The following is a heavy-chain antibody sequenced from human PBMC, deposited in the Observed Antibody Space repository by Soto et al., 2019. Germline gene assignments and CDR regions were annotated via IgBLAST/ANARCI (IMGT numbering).Heavy chain of an antibody. CDR3: AKSMGGTANGMDV. J-gene: IGHJ6*02. V-gene: IGHV3-9*01. Sequence: EVQLVESGGGLVQPGRSLRLSCAASGFRIDDYGMHWVRQVLGKGLEWVSGISYYSCSIGYAESVKGRFTISRDKAKNSLYLQMNSLRAEDTVLYYCAKSMGGTANGMDVWGQGTTVTVSS. CDR2: ISYYSCSI. D-gene: IGHD2-15*01. CDR1: GFRIDDYG.